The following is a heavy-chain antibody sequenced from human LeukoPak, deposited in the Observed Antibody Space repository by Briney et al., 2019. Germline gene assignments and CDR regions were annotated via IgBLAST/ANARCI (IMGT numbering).Heavy chain of an antibody. V-gene: IGHV3-30*03. D-gene: IGHD3-22*01. CDR1: GLTFSSYG. CDR2: ISYDGSNK. Sequence: GGSLRLSCAASGLTFSSYGMSWVRQAPGKGLEGVAVISYDGSNKYYADSVKGRFTISRDNSKNTLYLQMNSLRAEDTAVYYCARDVDSSGYYYYYYMDVWGKGTTVTVSS. J-gene: IGHJ6*03. CDR3: ARDVDSSGYYYYYYMDV.